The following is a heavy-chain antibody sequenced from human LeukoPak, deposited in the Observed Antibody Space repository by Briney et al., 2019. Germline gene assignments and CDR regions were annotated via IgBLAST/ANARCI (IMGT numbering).Heavy chain of an antibody. V-gene: IGHV1-8*01. D-gene: IGHD3-22*01. CDR1: GYSFTDYD. CDR2: MNPDSGNT. Sequence: GASVKVSCKASGYSFTDYDINWVRQATGQGLEWMGWMNPDSGNTGFALKFQGRVTMTRNTSINAAYMELSSLRFEDTAIYYCARKAPHDTSGWYFDLWGRGTLVTVSS. CDR3: ARKAPHDTSGWYFDL. J-gene: IGHJ2*01.